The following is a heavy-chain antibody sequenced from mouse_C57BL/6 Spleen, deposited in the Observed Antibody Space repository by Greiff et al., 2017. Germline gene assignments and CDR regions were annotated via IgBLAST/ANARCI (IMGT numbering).Heavy chain of an antibody. D-gene: IGHD1-1*01. Sequence: EVQGVESGGGLVQPGGSLSLSCAASGFTFTDYYMSWVRQPPGKALEWLGFIRNKANGYTTEYSASVKGRFTISRDNSQSILYLQMNALRAEDSATYYCARYPPYRTTVVGDYFDYWGQGTTLTVSS. CDR3: ARYPPYRTTVVGDYFDY. V-gene: IGHV7-3*01. CDR1: GFTFTDYY. CDR2: IRNKANGYTT. J-gene: IGHJ2*01.